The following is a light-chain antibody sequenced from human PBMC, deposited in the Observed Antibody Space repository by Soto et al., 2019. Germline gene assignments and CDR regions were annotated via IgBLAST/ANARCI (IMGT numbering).Light chain of an antibody. Sequence: DIVMTQSPLSLPVTPGEPASISCRSSQSLLHSNGYNYLDWYLQKPGQSPQLLIYLGSNRASGVPDRFGGSGSGTDFTLKISRVEAEGVGVYYCMQALQTPAFGQGTKVEVK. CDR3: MQALQTPA. CDR1: QSLLHSNGYNY. J-gene: IGKJ1*01. CDR2: LGS. V-gene: IGKV2-28*01.